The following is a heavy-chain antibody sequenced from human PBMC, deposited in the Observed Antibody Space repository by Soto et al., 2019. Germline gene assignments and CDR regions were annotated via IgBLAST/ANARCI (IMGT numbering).Heavy chain of an antibody. CDR1: GFTFSSYW. CDR2: IDSYGSST. J-gene: IGHJ4*02. Sequence: EVQLVESGGGLVQPGGSLRLSCVASGFTFSSYWMHWVSQVPGMEPVWVSFIDSYGSSTKYADSVRGRFTISRDNAKNTLYLLMNSLRVEDTAVYYCVRRLGNSDHWGQGTLVTVSS. V-gene: IGHV3-74*03. CDR3: VRRLGNSDH.